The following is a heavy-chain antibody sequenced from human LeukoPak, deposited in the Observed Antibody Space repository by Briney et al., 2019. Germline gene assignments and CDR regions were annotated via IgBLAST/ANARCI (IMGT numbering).Heavy chain of an antibody. V-gene: IGHV3-30*04. CDR1: GFTFSTYA. CDR2: ISDDGRHN. Sequence: PGGSLRLSCAASGFTFSTYAMNWVRQAPGKGLEWVAVISDDGRHNYYADSVKGRFTISRDNSKNTLYLQMNSLRAEDTAVYYCAKDREMATILDAFDIWGQGTMVTVSS. CDR3: AKDREMATILDAFDI. J-gene: IGHJ3*02. D-gene: IGHD5-24*01.